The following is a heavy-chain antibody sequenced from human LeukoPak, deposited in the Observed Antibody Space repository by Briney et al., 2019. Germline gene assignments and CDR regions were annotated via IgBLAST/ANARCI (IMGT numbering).Heavy chain of an antibody. Sequence: PRGPLRLSCAASGFTFSTYWMSWVRQAPGKGLEWVANIKQDGSEKYYVDSVKGRFTISRDNAKNSLYLQMNSLRAEDTAMYYCARDSAGNDYWGQGTLVTVSS. CDR1: GFTFSTYW. V-gene: IGHV3-7*01. CDR2: IKQDGSEK. J-gene: IGHJ4*02. D-gene: IGHD6-13*01. CDR3: ARDSAGNDY.